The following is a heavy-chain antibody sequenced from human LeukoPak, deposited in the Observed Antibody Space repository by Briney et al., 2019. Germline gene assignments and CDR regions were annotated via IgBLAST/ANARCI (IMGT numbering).Heavy chain of an antibody. V-gene: IGHV4-34*01. D-gene: IGHD3-22*01. CDR3: ARVWGIDYYDSSGYYWDY. CDR1: GGSFSGYY. J-gene: IGHJ4*02. Sequence: SETLSLTCAVYGGSFSGYYWSWIRQPPGKGLEWIGEINHSGSTNYNPSLKSRVTISVDTSKNQFSLKLSSVTAADTAVYYCARVWGIDYYDSSGYYWDYWGQGTLVTVSS. CDR2: INHSGST.